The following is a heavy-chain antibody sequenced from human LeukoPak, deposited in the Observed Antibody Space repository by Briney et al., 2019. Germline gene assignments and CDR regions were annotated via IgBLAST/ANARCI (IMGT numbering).Heavy chain of an antibody. Sequence: GGSLRLSCAASGFTFDDYAMHWVRQAPGKGLEWVSGISWNGGSIGYADSVKGRFTISRDNAKNSLYLQMNSLRAEDTALYYCAKDINYDFWSGYDAMDVWGKGTTVTVSS. CDR1: GFTFDDYA. V-gene: IGHV3-9*01. CDR2: ISWNGGSI. CDR3: AKDINYDFWSGYDAMDV. D-gene: IGHD3-3*01. J-gene: IGHJ6*03.